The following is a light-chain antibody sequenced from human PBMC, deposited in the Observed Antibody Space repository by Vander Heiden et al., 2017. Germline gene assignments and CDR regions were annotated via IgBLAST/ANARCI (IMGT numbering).Light chain of an antibody. CDR1: QSVSNW. Sequence: TSTCRVSQSVSNWLAWYQQEPGKAPKRLIYLTSTIEGGVPSRFSGSGSGTEFTLTISSRQPDDFAAYYCQQEKSYPCTFGQWTKLEIE. CDR3: QQEKSYPCT. J-gene: IGKJ2*02. V-gene: IGKV1-5*03. CDR2: LTS.